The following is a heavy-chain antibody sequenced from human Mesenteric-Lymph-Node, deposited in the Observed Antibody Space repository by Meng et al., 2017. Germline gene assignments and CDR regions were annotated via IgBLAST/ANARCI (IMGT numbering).Heavy chain of an antibody. Sequence: QVKLQQSGPGLVKPSGTLSLTCDVSGGSIRNDQWGSWVRQAPGKGLEWIGEIYHSGRTNYNPSVKSRVSMSVDKSQNHFSLRLSSVTAADTAVYYCTTLYGDSISWGQGTLVTVSS. J-gene: IGHJ4*02. CDR3: TTLYGDSIS. CDR2: IYHSGRT. D-gene: IGHD4-17*01. V-gene: IGHV4-4*02. CDR1: GGSIRNDQW.